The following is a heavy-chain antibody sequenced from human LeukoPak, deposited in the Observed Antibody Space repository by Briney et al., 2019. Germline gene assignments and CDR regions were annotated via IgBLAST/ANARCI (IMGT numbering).Heavy chain of an antibody. J-gene: IGHJ4*02. CDR3: AKERNRIAAAGTNYFDY. D-gene: IGHD6-13*01. Sequence: GRSLRLSCAASGFTFSSYGMHWVRQAPGKGLEWVAVISYDGSNKYYADSVKGRFTISRDNSKNTLYLQMNSLRAEDTAVYYCAKERNRIAAAGTNYFDYWGQGTLVTVSS. CDR2: ISYDGSNK. CDR1: GFTFSSYG. V-gene: IGHV3-30*18.